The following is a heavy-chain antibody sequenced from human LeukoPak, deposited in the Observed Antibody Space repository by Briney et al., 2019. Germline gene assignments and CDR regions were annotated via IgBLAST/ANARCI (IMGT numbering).Heavy chain of an antibody. CDR2: ISGSGGST. J-gene: IGHJ4*02. CDR3: VSGSSSDRGFDY. D-gene: IGHD6-6*01. V-gene: IGHV3-23*01. CDR1: GFTFSSYA. Sequence: GGSLTLSCAASGFTFSSYAMSWVRQAPGKGLEWVSGISGSGGSTYYADSVEGRFTISRDNSKNTLYLQMNSLRAEDTAVHYCVSGSSSDRGFDYWGQGTLVTVSS.